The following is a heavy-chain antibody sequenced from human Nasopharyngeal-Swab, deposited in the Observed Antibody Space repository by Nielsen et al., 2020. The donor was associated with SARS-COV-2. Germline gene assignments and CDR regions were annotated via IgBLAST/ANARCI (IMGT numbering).Heavy chain of an antibody. CDR3: ARGLVDVNMMLVVIGFSYWLDS. D-gene: IGHD3-22*01. CDR2: INHSGST. J-gene: IGHJ5*01. V-gene: IGHV4-34*01. Sequence: PGKGLEWIGEINHSGSTNYNPSLKSRVTISADTSKNQFSLNLSSVTAADTAVYYCARGLVDVNMMLVVIGFSYWLDSWGQGTLVTVSS.